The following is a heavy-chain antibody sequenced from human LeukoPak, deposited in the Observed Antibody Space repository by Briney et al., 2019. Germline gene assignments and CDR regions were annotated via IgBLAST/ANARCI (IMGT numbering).Heavy chain of an antibody. CDR2: IKQHGSEI. Sequence: QSGGSLRLSCAASGFTFSTSWMNWVRRAPGKGLEWVALIKQHGSEIYYADSVKGRFTISRDDAASSLYLQMHSLRAEGTAVYYCATDRGTYWGQGTLVTVSS. J-gene: IGHJ4*02. D-gene: IGHD3-10*01. CDR1: GFTFSTSW. CDR3: ATDRGTY. V-gene: IGHV3-7*01.